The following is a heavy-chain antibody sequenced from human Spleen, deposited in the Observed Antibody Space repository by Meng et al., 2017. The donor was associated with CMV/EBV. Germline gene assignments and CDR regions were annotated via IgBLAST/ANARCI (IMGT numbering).Heavy chain of an antibody. Sequence: GESLKISCAASGFTFSSYSMNWVRQAPGKGLEWVSSISSSSSYIYYADSVKGRFTISRDNAKNSLYLQMNSLRAEDTAVYCCARAFPFDYWGQGALVTVSS. CDR3: ARAFPFDY. CDR2: ISSSSSYI. V-gene: IGHV3-21*01. CDR1: GFTFSSYS. J-gene: IGHJ4*02. D-gene: IGHD2/OR15-2a*01.